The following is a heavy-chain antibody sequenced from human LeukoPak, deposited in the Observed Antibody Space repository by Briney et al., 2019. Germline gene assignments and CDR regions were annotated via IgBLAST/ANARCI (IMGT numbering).Heavy chain of an antibody. J-gene: IGHJ6*02. V-gene: IGHV4-59*01. Sequence: PSETLSLTCTVSGGSISSYYWSWIRQPPGKGLEWIGYIYYSGSTNYNPSLKSRVTISVDTSKNQFSLKLSSVTAADTAVYYRARDPQDGMDVWGQGTTVTVSS. CDR1: GGSISSYY. CDR3: ARDPQDGMDV. CDR2: IYYSGST.